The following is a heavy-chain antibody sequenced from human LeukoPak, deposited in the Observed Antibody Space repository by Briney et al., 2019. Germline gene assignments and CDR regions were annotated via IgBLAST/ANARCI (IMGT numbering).Heavy chain of an antibody. CDR2: INPNSDGT. J-gene: IGHJ6*02. CDR3: ARAHSRGLYGMDV. D-gene: IGHD3-22*01. CDR1: GYTFTGYY. V-gene: IGHV1-2*02. Sequence: ASVKVSCKASGYTFTGYYMHWVRQAPGQGLEWMGWINPNSDGTNYAQKFQGRVTMTRDTSTSTAYMELSRLRSDDTAVYYCARAHSRGLYGMDVWGQGTKGTAS.